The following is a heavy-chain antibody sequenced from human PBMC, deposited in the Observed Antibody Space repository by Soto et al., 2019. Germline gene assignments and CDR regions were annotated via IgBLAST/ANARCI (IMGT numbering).Heavy chain of an antibody. Sequence: SETLSLTCTVSRGSISSGTNYLAWIRQPPGKGLEWIANIYYSGSTFYNPSLKSRVTISLDTSKNQFSLKLRSVTAADTAVYYCVRREAGWYFDSWGQGTLGT. V-gene: IGHV4-39*01. CDR3: VRREAGWYFDS. CDR2: IYYSGST. J-gene: IGHJ4*02. CDR1: RGSISSGTNY. D-gene: IGHD2-15*01.